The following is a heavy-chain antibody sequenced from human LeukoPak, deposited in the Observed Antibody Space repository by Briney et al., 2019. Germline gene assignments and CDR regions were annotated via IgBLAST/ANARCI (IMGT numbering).Heavy chain of an antibody. CDR1: GFTFSSYA. J-gene: IGHJ4*02. Sequence: GGSLRLSCAASGFTFSSYAMSWVRQAPGKGLEWVSAISGSGGSTYYADSVKGRFTIPRDNSKNTLYLQMNSLRAEDTAVYYCAKPHMITFGGIIVPDFDYWGQGTLVTVSS. CDR2: ISGSGGST. V-gene: IGHV3-23*01. CDR3: AKPHMITFGGIIVPDFDY. D-gene: IGHD3-16*02.